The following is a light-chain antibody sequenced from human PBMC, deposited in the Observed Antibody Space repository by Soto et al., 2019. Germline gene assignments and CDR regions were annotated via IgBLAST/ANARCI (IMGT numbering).Light chain of an antibody. CDR2: VNSDGSH. V-gene: IGLV4-69*01. CDR1: SGHSNYA. Sequence: QLVLTQSPSASASLGASVKLTCTLSSGHSNYAIAWHQQLPEKGPRYLMKVNSDGSHSKGDGIPDRFSGSSSGAERYLTIPSLQSEDEADYYCQTWDTGIVLFGGGTQLTVL. CDR3: QTWDTGIVL. J-gene: IGLJ7*01.